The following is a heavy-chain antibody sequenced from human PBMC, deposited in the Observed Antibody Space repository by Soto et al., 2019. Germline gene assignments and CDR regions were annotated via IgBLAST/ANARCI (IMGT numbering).Heavy chain of an antibody. V-gene: IGHV1-69*12. CDR1: GGTFSSYA. D-gene: IGHD3-3*01. Sequence: QVPLVQSGAEVKKPGSSVKVSCKASGGTFSSYAISWVRQAPGQGLEWMGGIIPIFGTANYAQKFQGRVTITADESTSTAYMELSSLRSEDTAVYYWARGALEWLYSGWFDPWGQGTLVTVSS. CDR2: IIPIFGTA. J-gene: IGHJ5*02. CDR3: ARGALEWLYSGWFDP.